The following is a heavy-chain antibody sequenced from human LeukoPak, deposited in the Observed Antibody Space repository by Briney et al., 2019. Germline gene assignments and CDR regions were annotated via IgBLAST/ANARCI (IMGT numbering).Heavy chain of an antibody. CDR3: ARRRYYDSTGYLE. D-gene: IGHD3-22*01. J-gene: IGHJ1*01. CDR1: GGFISSSSYY. CDR2: IYYSGST. Sequence: PSETLSLTCTLSGGFISSSSYYWGWIRQPPGKGLEWLGDIYYSGSTYYNPALKSRVSMSIDTSKNQFSLELRSVAAADTALYYCARRRYYDSTGYLEWGQGTLVTVTS. V-gene: IGHV4-39*01.